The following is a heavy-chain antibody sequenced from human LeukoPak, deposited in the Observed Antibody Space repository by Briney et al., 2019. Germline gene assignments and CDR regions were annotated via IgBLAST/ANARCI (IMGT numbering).Heavy chain of an antibody. Sequence: SETLSLTCTVSGGSISSGSYYWSWIRQPAGKGLEWIGRIYTSGSTNYDPSLKSRVTISVDTSKNQFSLKLSSVTAADTAVYYCAREVGATDAFGIWGQGTMVTVSS. CDR2: IYTSGST. V-gene: IGHV4-61*02. J-gene: IGHJ3*02. CDR1: GGSISSGSYY. D-gene: IGHD1-26*01. CDR3: AREVGATDAFGI.